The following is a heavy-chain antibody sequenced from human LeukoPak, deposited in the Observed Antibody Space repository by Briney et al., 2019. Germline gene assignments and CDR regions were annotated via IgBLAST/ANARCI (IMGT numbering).Heavy chain of an antibody. CDR2: ISGSGGST. CDR3: AKANPLIVGARAGGPINF. Sequence: GGSLRLSCAASAFTFRSYAMSWVRQAGGKGLEWVSAISGSGGSTYYADSVKGRFTISRDNSKNTLYLQMNSLRTEDTAVYYCAKANPLIVGARAGGPINFWGQGTMVTVSS. CDR1: AFTFRSYA. J-gene: IGHJ3*01. V-gene: IGHV3-23*01. D-gene: IGHD1-26*01.